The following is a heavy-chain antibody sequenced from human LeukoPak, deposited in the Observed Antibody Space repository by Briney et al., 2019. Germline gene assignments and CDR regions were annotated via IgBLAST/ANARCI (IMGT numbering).Heavy chain of an antibody. CDR2: IWYDGSNK. V-gene: IGHV3-33*01. D-gene: IGHD1-1*01. Sequence: GRSLRLSCAASGFTFSSYGMHWVRQAPGKGLEWVAVIWYDGSNKYYADSVKGRFTISRDNSKNTLYLQMNSLRAEDTAVYYCAGDLGYNPTGTFDYWGQGTLVTVSS. CDR1: GFTFSSYG. CDR3: AGDLGYNPTGTFDY. J-gene: IGHJ4*02.